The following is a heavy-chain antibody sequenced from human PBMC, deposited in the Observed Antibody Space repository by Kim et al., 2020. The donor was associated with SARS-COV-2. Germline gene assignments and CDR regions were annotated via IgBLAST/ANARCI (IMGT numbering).Heavy chain of an antibody. J-gene: IGHJ4*02. CDR1: GGSFSGYY. CDR3: ARGPVRGVTKHYFDY. Sequence: SETLSLTCAVYGGSFSGYYWSWIRQPPGKGLEWIGEINHSGSNNYNPYLKSRVTISVDTSKNQFSLKLSSVTAADTAVYYCARGPVRGVTKHYFDYWGQGTLVTVSS. D-gene: IGHD3-10*01. V-gene: IGHV4-34*01. CDR2: INHSGSN.